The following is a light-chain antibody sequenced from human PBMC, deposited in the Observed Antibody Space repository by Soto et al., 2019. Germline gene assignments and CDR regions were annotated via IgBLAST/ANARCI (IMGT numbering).Light chain of an antibody. CDR2: GVT. Sequence: QSGLTHPGSVSWSPGHSITISCTGTSSDIGGYDYVSWYQHHPGKAPKFIIYGVTNRPSGVSHRFSGSKSGNTASLTVSGLQAEDQADYYCSSYAGSNTYVFGTGTKVTVL. V-gene: IGLV2-14*01. CDR3: SSYAGSNTYV. CDR1: SSDIGGYDY. J-gene: IGLJ1*01.